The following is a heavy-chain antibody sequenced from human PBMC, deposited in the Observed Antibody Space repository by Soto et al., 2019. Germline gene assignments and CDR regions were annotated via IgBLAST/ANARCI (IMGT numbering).Heavy chain of an antibody. CDR2: MNSDGSTT. CDR3: ATAEGDY. Sequence: GVSLRLSCAVSGFTFANHWMHWVRQAPGKGLEWVSRMNSDGSTTDYADSAKGRFTVSRDNAKNTLYLQMNSLRAEDTAVYYCATAEGDYWGPGTLVTVSS. CDR1: GFTFANHW. V-gene: IGHV3-74*01. J-gene: IGHJ4*02.